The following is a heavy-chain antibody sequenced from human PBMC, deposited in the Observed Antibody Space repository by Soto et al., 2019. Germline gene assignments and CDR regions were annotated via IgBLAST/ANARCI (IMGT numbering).Heavy chain of an antibody. D-gene: IGHD3-22*01. CDR2: INAESGDT. CDR1: GYTFTAYI. V-gene: IGHV1-3*01. J-gene: IGHJ4*02. Sequence: ASGKVSCKASGYTFTAYIIHWVRQAPGQSLEWMGWINAESGDTKYSQKFQGRVTITRDTSATTTYMELSSLRSEDTAVFYCVRGRYFYDGNNESQYFFDYWGQGTLVTGSS. CDR3: VRGRYFYDGNNESQYFFDY.